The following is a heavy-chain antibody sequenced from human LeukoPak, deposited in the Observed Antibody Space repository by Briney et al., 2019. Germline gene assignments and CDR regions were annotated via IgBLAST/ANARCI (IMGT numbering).Heavy chain of an antibody. CDR2: IYGGGTT. J-gene: IGHJ4*02. V-gene: IGHV3-53*01. Sequence: GGSLRLSCAASGFTFSDYYMSWVRRAPRQGLEWVSVIYGGGTTYYADSVKGRFTISRDNSNNMLYLQMNSLRAEDTAVYYCAKVIRSSGWYVDYWGQGTLVTVSS. D-gene: IGHD6-19*01. CDR3: AKVIRSSGWYVDY. CDR1: GFTFSDYY.